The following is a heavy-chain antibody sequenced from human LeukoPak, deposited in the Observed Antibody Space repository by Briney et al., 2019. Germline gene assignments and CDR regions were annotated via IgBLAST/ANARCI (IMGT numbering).Heavy chain of an antibody. CDR2: IYHSGST. V-gene: IGHV4-38-2*02. J-gene: IGHJ3*02. CDR1: GYSISSGYY. Sequence: PSETLSLTCTVSGYSISSGYYWGWIRQPPGKGLEWIGNIYHSGSTYYNPSLKSRVTISVGTSKNQFSLKLSSVTAADTAVYYCGRPLSYYSDSSGDNAFDIWGQGTMVTVSS. D-gene: IGHD3-22*01. CDR3: GRPLSYYSDSSGDNAFDI.